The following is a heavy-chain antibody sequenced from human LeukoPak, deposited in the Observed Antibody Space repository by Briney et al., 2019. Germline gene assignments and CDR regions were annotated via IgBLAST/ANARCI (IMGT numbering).Heavy chain of an antibody. V-gene: IGHV1-18*01. CDR3: ARDRSDSSGWLPFDY. D-gene: IGHD6-19*01. CDR1: GYTFTSYG. CDR2: ISAYNGNT. Sequence: GASVKVSCKASGYTFTSYGISWVRQAPGQGLEWMVWISAYNGNTNYAQKLQGRVTMTTDTSTSTAYMELRSLRSDDTAVYYCARDRSDSSGWLPFDYWGQGTLVTVSS. J-gene: IGHJ4*02.